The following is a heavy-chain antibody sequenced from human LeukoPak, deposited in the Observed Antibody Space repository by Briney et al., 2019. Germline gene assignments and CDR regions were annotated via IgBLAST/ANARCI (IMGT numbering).Heavy chain of an antibody. CDR3: AKRGPGSPESGKYYFDY. V-gene: IGHV3-48*01. J-gene: IGHJ4*02. D-gene: IGHD3-10*01. Sequence: GGSLRLSCAASGFTFGIYAMNWVRQAPGKGLEWVSYIGPSGSNIYYADSVKGRFTISRDNAKDSLYLQMNSLRAEDTAVYYCAKRGPGSPESGKYYFDYWGQGTLVTVSS. CDR1: GFTFGIYA. CDR2: IGPSGSNI.